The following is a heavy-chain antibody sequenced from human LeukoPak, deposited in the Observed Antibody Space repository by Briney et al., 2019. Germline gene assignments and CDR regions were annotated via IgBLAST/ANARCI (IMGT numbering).Heavy chain of an antibody. Sequence: SETLSLTCTVSGYSISSGYYWGWIRQPPGKGLEWIGSIYHSGSTYFNPSLKSRVTISVDTSKNQFSLKLSSVTAADTAVYYCARDGGARGYCYIRGQNAFDIWGQGTMVTVSS. CDR1: GYSISSGYY. V-gene: IGHV4-38-2*02. D-gene: IGHD3-10*02. CDR3: ARDGGARGYCYIRGQNAFDI. CDR2: IYHSGST. J-gene: IGHJ3*02.